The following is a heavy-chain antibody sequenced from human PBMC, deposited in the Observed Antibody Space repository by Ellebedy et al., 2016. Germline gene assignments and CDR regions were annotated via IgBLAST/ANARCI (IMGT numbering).Heavy chain of an antibody. CDR2: IYSGGST. V-gene: IGHV3-66*01. J-gene: IGHJ6*02. Sequence: GESLKISCAASGFTVSSNYMSWVRQAPGKGLEWVSVIYSGGSTYYADSVKGRFTISRDNSKNTLYLQMNSLRAGDTAVYYCARIAMVYYYYGMDVWGQGTTVTVSS. CDR1: GFTVSSNY. D-gene: IGHD5-18*01. CDR3: ARIAMVYYYYGMDV.